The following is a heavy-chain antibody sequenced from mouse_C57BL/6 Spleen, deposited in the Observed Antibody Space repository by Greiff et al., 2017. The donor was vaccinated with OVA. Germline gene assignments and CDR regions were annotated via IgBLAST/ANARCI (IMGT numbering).Heavy chain of an antibody. J-gene: IGHJ2*01. CDR1: GYAFSSYW. CDR3: ARENYGGFDY. V-gene: IGHV1-80*01. CDR2: IYPGDGDT. D-gene: IGHD1-2*01. Sequence: VQLKESGAELVKPGASVKISCKASGYAFSSYWMNWVKQRPGKGLEWIGQIYPGDGDTNYNGKFKGKATLTADKSSSTAYMQLSSLTSEDSAVYFCARENYGGFDYWGQGTTLTVSS.